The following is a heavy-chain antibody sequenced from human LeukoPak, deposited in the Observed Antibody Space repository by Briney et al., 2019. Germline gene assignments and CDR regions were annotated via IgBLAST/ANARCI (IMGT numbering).Heavy chain of an antibody. J-gene: IGHJ4*02. D-gene: IGHD5-24*01. CDR1: GGSISSYY. CDR3: ARRRDGYNFGSFYFDY. V-gene: IGHV4-59*08. CDR2: IYYSGST. Sequence: PSETLSLTCTVSGGSISSYYWSWIRQPPGKGLEWIGYIYYSGSTNYNPSLKSRVTISVDRSKNQFSLSLNSVTAADTAVYYCARRRDGYNFGSFYFDYWGQGILVTVSS.